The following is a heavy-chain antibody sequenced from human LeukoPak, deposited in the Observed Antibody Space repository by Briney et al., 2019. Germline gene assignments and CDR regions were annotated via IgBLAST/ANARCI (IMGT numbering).Heavy chain of an antibody. V-gene: IGHV4-39*07. D-gene: IGHD4-17*01. CDR2: IYYSGST. CDR1: GGSISSSSYY. Sequence: SETLSLTCTVSGGSISSSSYYWGWIRQPPGKGLEWIGSIYYSGSTYYNPSLKSRVTISVDTSKNQFSLKLSSVTAADTAVYYCARDPGPRGYGDYDGYWGQGTLVTVSS. CDR3: ARDPGPRGYGDYDGY. J-gene: IGHJ4*02.